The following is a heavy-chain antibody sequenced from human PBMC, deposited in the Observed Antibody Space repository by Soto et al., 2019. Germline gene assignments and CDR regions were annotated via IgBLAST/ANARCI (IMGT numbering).Heavy chain of an antibody. CDR1: GYTFTSYG. CDR2: INGYTGNT. J-gene: IGHJ6*02. CDR3: ARSWVTGKGGMDV. Sequence: QVQLVQSGAEVKKPGASVKVSCKASGYTFTSYGFSWVRQAPGQGLEWMGWINGYTGNTHYAQKFQGRVTMTTDTSTSTAYMELWTLISDDTAVYYCARSWVTGKGGMDVWGQGPRSPSP. D-gene: IGHD3-16*01. V-gene: IGHV1-18*01.